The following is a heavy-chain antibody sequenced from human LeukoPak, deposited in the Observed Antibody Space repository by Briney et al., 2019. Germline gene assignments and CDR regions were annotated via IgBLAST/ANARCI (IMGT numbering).Heavy chain of an antibody. V-gene: IGHV4-30-4*01. J-gene: IGHJ4*02. CDR2: IYYSGST. Sequence: PSETLSLTCTVSGGSISSGDYYWSWIRQPPGKGLEWIGYIYYSGSTYYNPSLKSRVTISVDTSKNQFSLKLSSVTAADTAVYYCARDSGYDLPLDYWGQGTLVTVSS. CDR1: GGSISSGDYY. D-gene: IGHD5-12*01. CDR3: ARDSGYDLPLDY.